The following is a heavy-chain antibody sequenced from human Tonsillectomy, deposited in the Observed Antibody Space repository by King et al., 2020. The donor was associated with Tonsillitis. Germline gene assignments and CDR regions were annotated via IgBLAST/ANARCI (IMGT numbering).Heavy chain of an antibody. CDR3: ARDRGFGWLQFFFDY. V-gene: IGHV3-33*08. CDR1: GFTFSSYG. D-gene: IGHD5-24*01. J-gene: IGHJ4*02. CDR2: IWYDGSNK. Sequence: VQLVESGGGVVQPGRSLRLSCAASGFTFSSYGMHWVRQAPGKGLEWVAVIWYDGSNKYYADSVKGRFTISRDNSKNTLYLQMNSLRAEDTAVYYCARDRGFGWLQFFFDYWGQETLVTVSS.